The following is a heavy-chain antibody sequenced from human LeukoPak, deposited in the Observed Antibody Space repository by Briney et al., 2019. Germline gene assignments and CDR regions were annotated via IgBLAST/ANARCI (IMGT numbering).Heavy chain of an antibody. D-gene: IGHD6-13*01. CDR1: GFTFSTYA. J-gene: IGHJ5*02. CDR3: AKAPIAGTRWFDP. CDR2: ISGSGSST. V-gene: IGHV3-23*01. Sequence: GGSLRLSCAASGFTFSTYAMGWVRQAPGKGLDWVSTISGSGSSTYYADSVKGRFTISRDNSKNTLYLHMDSLRAEDTAVYYCAKAPIAGTRWFDPWGQGTLVTVSS.